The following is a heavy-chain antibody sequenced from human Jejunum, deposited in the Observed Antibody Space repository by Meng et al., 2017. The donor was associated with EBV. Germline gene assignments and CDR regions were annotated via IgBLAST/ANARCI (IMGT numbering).Heavy chain of an antibody. V-gene: IGHV1-3*04. D-gene: IGHD4-17*01. Sequence: QVQLVPSGAEVKKYGAPVKVSCQASGYTFTEYAMHWRRQAPRQRLEWMGWFSTANDNTKYSQKFQGRVTIARDTSASTGYMELSSLRSEDTAVYYCARRNYGDYGDGCDYWSQGTLVTVSS. CDR2: FSTANDNT. CDR3: ARRNYGDYGDGCDY. CDR1: GYTFTEYA. J-gene: IGHJ4*02.